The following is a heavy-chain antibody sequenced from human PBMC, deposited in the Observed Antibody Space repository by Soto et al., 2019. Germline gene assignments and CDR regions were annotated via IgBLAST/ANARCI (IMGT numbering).Heavy chain of an antibody. CDR3: ARLAAQADYGAFDI. CDR1: GFTFSSYE. V-gene: IGHV3-48*03. D-gene: IGHD4-17*01. J-gene: IGHJ3*02. Sequence: HPGGSLRLSCAASGFTFSSYEMNWVRQAPGKGLEWVSYISSSGSTIYYADSVKGRFTISRDNAKNSLYLQMNSLRAEDTAVYYCARLAAQADYGAFDIWGQGTMVTVSS. CDR2: ISSSGSTI.